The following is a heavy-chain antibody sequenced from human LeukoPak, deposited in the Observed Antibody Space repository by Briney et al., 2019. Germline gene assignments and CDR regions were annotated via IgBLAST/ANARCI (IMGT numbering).Heavy chain of an antibody. CDR2: ISGSVGST. J-gene: IGHJ4*02. Sequence: GGSLRLSCAASGFTFSSYAMSWVRQAPGKGLEWVSGISGSVGSTYYADSVKGRFTISRDNSKNTLYLQMNSLRAEDTAVYYCAKEGKTRNWNYYQAKPVYWGQGTLVTVSS. CDR3: AKEGKTRNWNYYQAKPVY. CDR1: GFTFSSYA. V-gene: IGHV3-23*01. D-gene: IGHD1-7*01.